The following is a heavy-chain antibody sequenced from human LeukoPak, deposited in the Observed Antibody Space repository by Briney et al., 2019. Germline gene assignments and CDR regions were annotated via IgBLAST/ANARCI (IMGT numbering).Heavy chain of an antibody. CDR3: ARMLRGYSYGYEVYNWFDP. CDR1: GGSFSGYY. V-gene: IGHV4-34*01. D-gene: IGHD5-18*01. Sequence: SETLSLTCAVYGGSFSGYYWSWLRQPPGKGLEWIGEINHSGSTNYNPSLKSRVTISVDTSKNQFSLKLSSVAAADTAVYYCARMLRGYSYGYEVYNWFDPWGQGTLVTVSS. J-gene: IGHJ5*02. CDR2: INHSGST.